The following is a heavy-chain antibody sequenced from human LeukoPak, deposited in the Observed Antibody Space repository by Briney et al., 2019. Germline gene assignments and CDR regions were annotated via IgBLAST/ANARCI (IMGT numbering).Heavy chain of an antibody. V-gene: IGHV5-10-1*01. D-gene: IGHD1-26*01. J-gene: IGHJ4*02. Sequence: KYGESLKISCKGSGYSFISYWISWVRQMPGKGLEWMGRIDPSDSYTDYSPSFQGHVTISADKSISTAYLQWSSLKASDTAMYYCARQVGTNGDYWGQGTLVTVSS. CDR3: ARQVGTNGDY. CDR1: GYSFISYW. CDR2: IDPSDSYT.